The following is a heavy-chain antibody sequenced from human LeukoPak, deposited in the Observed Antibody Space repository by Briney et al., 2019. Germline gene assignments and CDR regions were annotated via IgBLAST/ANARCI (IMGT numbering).Heavy chain of an antibody. CDR2: INHRGST. CDR3: ARGAVLRFLEWLPIRYYGMDV. CDR1: GGSFSGYY. J-gene: IGHJ6*02. D-gene: IGHD3-3*01. Sequence: SETLSLTCAVYGGSFSGYYWSWIRQPPAKGREWIGEINHRGSTNYNPSLKSRVTISVDTSKNQFSLKLSSVTAADTAVYYCARGAVLRFLEWLPIRYYGMDVWGQGTTVTVSS. V-gene: IGHV4-34*01.